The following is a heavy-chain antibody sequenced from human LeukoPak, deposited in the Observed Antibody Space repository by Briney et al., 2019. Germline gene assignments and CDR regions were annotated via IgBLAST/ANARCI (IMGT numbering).Heavy chain of an antibody. V-gene: IGHV4-38-2*01. CDR3: ASQGQTYYDFWSGYQFDY. D-gene: IGHD3-3*01. CDR1: GYSISSGYY. CDR2: IYHSGST. J-gene: IGHJ4*02. Sequence: PSETLSLTCAVSGYSISSGYYWGWIRQPPGKGLGWIGSIYHSGSTYYNPSLKSRVTISVDTSKNQFSLKLSSVTAADTAVYYCASQGQTYYDFWSGYQFDYWGQGTLVTVSS.